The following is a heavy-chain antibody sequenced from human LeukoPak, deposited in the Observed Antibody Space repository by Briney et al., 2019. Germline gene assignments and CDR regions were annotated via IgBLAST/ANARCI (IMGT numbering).Heavy chain of an antibody. D-gene: IGHD5-18*01. CDR2: IYPGDSET. J-gene: IGHJ4*02. CDR3: VRSRGYSYGYSYYFDY. CDR1: GYSFTTYW. Sequence: GESLKISGKGSGYSFTTYWIGWVRQMPGKGLEWMGIIYPGDSETRYSPSFQGQVTISADKSITTAYLQWSSLKASDTAIYYCVRSRGYSYGYSYYFDYWGQGTLVTVSS. V-gene: IGHV5-51*01.